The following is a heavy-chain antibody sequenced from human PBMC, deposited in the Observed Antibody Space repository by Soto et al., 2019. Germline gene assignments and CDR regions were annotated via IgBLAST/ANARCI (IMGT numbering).Heavy chain of an antibody. J-gene: IGHJ4*02. V-gene: IGHV4-59*08. CDR3: ARSLIGGELPDY. Sequence: SETLSLTCTVSGGSISSYYWSWIRQPPGKGLEWIGYIYYSGSTNYNPSLKSRVTISVDTSKNQFSLKLSSVTAADTAVYYCARSLIGGELPDYWGQGTLVTVSS. D-gene: IGHD3-10*01. CDR1: GGSISSYY. CDR2: IYYSGST.